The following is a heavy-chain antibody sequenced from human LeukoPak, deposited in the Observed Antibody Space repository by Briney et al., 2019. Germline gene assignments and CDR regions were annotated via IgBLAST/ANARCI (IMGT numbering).Heavy chain of an antibody. Sequence: GASVKVSCKASGGTFSSYAINWVRQAPGQGLEWMGWISTYNGNTNYAQRLQGRVTMTTDTSTSTAYMELRSLRSDDTAVYYCARAKWDYWGQGTLVTVSS. D-gene: IGHD1-26*01. J-gene: IGHJ4*02. CDR1: GGTFSSYA. V-gene: IGHV1-18*01. CDR3: ARAKWDY. CDR2: ISTYNGNT.